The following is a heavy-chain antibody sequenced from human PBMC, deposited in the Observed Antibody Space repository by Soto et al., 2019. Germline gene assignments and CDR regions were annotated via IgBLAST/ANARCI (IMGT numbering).Heavy chain of an antibody. CDR2: ISPYNGNT. V-gene: IGHV1-18*04. CDR3: GREKTRSGFDP. D-gene: IGHD3-3*01. J-gene: IGHJ5*02. Sequence: GAAVNVSFKTSGYPFATYVISWVRQTPGQGLEWMGWISPYNGNTKYAENFQGRATMTTDTSTSTAYMELRSLRSDDTGVYYCGREKTRSGFDPWGEGTLVTVSS. CDR1: GYPFATYV.